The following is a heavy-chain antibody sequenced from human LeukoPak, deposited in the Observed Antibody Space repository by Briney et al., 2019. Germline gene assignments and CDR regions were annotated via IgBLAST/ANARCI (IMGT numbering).Heavy chain of an antibody. CDR3: ARENLIAAAPAEKPYFDY. Sequence: PSETLSLTCAVYGGSFSGYYWSWIREPPGKGREWIGEINHSGSTNYNPSLKSRVTISVDTSKNQFSLKLSSVTAADTAVYYGARENLIAAAPAEKPYFDYWGQGTLVTVSS. V-gene: IGHV4-34*01. CDR1: GGSFSGYY. CDR2: INHSGST. J-gene: IGHJ4*02. D-gene: IGHD6-13*01.